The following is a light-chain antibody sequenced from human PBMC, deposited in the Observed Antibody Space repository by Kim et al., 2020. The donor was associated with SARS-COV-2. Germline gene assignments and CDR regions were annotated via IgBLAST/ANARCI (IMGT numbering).Light chain of an antibody. CDR2: DAS. J-gene: IGKJ1*01. CDR1: QSISGS. V-gene: IGKV1-5*01. CDR3: QQYESYSPT. Sequence: ASGGDRVTITCRDSQSISGSLAWYQQKPGKAPKLLISDASSLESGVPSRVSGSGSGTEFTLTITSLQPDDFATYYCQQYESYSPTFGQGTKVDIK.